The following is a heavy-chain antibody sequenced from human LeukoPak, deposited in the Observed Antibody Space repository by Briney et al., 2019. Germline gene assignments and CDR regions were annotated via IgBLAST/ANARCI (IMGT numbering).Heavy chain of an antibody. CDR1: GYTFTCYY. CDR2: INPSGGST. J-gene: IGHJ6*03. V-gene: IGHV1-46*01. D-gene: IGHD6-13*01. Sequence: ASVKASCKASGYTFTCYYMHWVRQAPGQGLEWMGIINPSGGSTSYAQKFQGRVTMTRDMSTSTVYMELSSLRSEDTAVYYCARGIAAEYYMDVWGKGTTVTVSS. CDR3: ARGIAAEYYMDV.